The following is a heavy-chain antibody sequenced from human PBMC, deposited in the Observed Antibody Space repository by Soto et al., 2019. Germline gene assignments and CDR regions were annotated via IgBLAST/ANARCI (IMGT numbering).Heavy chain of an antibody. CDR3: AKGSGSWYSHGMDV. CDR2: ISGSGGST. CDR1: GFTFSSYA. V-gene: IGHV3-23*01. Sequence: GGSLRLSCAASGFTFSSYAMSWVRQAPGKGLEWVSAISGSGGSTYYADSVKGRFTISRDNSKNTLYLQMNSLRAEDTAVYYCAKGSGSWYSHGMDVWGQGTTVTVSS. J-gene: IGHJ6*02. D-gene: IGHD6-13*01.